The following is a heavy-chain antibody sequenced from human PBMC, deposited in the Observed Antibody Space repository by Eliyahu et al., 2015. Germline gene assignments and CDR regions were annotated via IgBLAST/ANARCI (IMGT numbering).Heavy chain of an antibody. CDR2: IYYSGST. V-gene: IGHV4-30-4*01. D-gene: IGHD2-8*01. CDR3: ARLLMVYAIPDY. J-gene: IGHJ4*02. Sequence: QVQLQESGPGLVKPSQTLSLTGSPPGKGLEWIGYIYYSGSTYFNPSLKSRVTISVDSSKNQFSLKLSSVTAADTAVYYCARLLMVYAIPDYWGQGTLVTVSS.